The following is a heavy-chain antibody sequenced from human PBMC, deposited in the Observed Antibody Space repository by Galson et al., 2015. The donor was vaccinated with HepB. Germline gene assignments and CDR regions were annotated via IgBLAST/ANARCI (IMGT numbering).Heavy chain of an antibody. CDR1: GFTFSSYG. CDR2: ISYDGSNK. Sequence: SLRLSCAASGFTFSSYGMHWVRQAPGKGLEWVAVISYDGSNKYYADSVKGRFTISRDNSKNTLYLQMNSLRAEDTAVYYCASTEEKHSLFRLGYWGQGTLVTVSS. V-gene: IGHV3-30*03. CDR3: ASTEEKHSLFRLGY. J-gene: IGHJ4*02. D-gene: IGHD3-3*02.